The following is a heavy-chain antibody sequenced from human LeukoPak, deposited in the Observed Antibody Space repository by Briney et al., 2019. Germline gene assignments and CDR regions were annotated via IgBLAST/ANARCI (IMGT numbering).Heavy chain of an antibody. CDR3: ARPLLGTTVTFELGY. CDR1: GFTVISNY. D-gene: IGHD4-17*01. V-gene: IGHV3-53*01. Sequence: GGSLRLSCAASGFTVISNYMSWVRQAPGKGLEWVSVIYSGGSTYYADSVKGRFTISRDNSKNTLYLQMNSLRAEDTAVYYCARPLLGTTVTFELGYWGQGTPVTVSS. J-gene: IGHJ4*02. CDR2: IYSGGST.